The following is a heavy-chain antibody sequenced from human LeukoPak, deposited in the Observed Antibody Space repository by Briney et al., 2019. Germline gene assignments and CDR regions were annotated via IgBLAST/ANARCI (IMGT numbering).Heavy chain of an antibody. Sequence: SQTLSLACAISGDSVSSNSAAWNWIRQSPSRGLEWLGRTYYRSKWYNNYALSVKSRMTVNPDTSKNQISLQLNSVTPEDTAVYYCARESAGTYYFDYWGQGALVTVSS. CDR3: ARESAGTYYFDY. J-gene: IGHJ4*02. D-gene: IGHD6-19*01. CDR1: GDSVSSNSAA. V-gene: IGHV6-1*01. CDR2: TYYRSKWYN.